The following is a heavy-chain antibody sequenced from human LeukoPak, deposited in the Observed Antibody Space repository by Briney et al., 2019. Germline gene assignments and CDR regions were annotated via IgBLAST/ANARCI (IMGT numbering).Heavy chain of an antibody. V-gene: IGHV4-59*12. CDR2: IHYSGSP. Sequence: PSETLSLTCTVSGGSISNYYWGWIRQPPAKGLVWIGNIHYSGSPNYYTARKGRVTISVDTSKNQFSLKLSSVTAADTAVYYCARAQRGRRITMVRGVIINEPSDAFDIWGQGTMVTVSS. CDR1: GGSISNYY. D-gene: IGHD3-10*01. CDR3: ARAQRGRRITMVRGVIINEPSDAFDI. J-gene: IGHJ3*02.